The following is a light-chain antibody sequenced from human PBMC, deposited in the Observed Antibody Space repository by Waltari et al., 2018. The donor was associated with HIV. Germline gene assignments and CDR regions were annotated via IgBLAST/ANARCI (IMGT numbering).Light chain of an antibody. CDR1: QYHKQSSNPKNY. J-gene: IGKJ5*01. V-gene: IGKV4-1*01. CDR2: GAS. CDR3: QQYYNTPIT. Sequence: DILMTQSPASLAVSLGERATLQCMSSQYHKQSSNPKNYLGWDQQKPRPPPRLLIYGASTRESGAPDRFNGSGSETDFSLTISSLQAEDVAVYYCQQYYNTPITFGQGTRLAIK.